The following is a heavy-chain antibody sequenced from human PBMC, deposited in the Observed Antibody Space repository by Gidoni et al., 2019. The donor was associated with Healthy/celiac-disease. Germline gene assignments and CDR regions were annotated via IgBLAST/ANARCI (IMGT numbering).Heavy chain of an antibody. J-gene: IGHJ4*02. CDR3: KGVAATSPRDY. CDR2: IYRGGST. V-gene: IGHV3-53*01. CDR1: GFTVSSNY. Sequence: EVQLVESGGGFIQPGGSLRLSCATSGFTVSSNYMSWVRQAPGKGLEWVSVIYRGGSTYYADSVKGRFTISRDNSKNTLYLQMNSLRAEDTAVYYCKGVAATSPRDYWGQGTLVTVSS. D-gene: IGHD6-19*01.